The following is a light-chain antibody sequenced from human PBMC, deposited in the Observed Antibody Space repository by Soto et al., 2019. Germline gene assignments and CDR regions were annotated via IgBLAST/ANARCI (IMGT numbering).Light chain of an antibody. Sequence: QSVLTQPPSMSGAPGQRVTISCTGSSSNIGAGYDVHWYQQLPGTPPKLLIYLNNDRPSGVPDRFSGSKSGTSASLAITGLRADDEAVYYCQSSDNNIPGLLIFGGGTKLTVL. J-gene: IGLJ2*01. CDR2: LNN. V-gene: IGLV1-40*01. CDR3: QSSDNNIPGLLI. CDR1: SSNIGAGYD.